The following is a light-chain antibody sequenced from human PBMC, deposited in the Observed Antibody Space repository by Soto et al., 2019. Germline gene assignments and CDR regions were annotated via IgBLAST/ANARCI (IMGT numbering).Light chain of an antibody. J-gene: IGKJ4*01. Sequence: EIVMTQSPATLSVSPGERATLSCRASQSVGSNLAWYQQKSGQAPRLLIYSASTRATGIPARFSGSGSGTEVTLTISSLQSEDFAVYYCQQYNEWPLTFGGGTKVEIK. CDR3: QQYNEWPLT. CDR1: QSVGSN. V-gene: IGKV3-15*01. CDR2: SAS.